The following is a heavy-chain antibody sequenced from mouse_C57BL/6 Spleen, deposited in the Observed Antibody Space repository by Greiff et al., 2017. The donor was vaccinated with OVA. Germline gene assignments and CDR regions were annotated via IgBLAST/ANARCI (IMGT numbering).Heavy chain of an antibody. CDR1: GYTFTDYY. J-gene: IGHJ4*01. D-gene: IGHD1-1*01. CDR3: ARTTDYGSSDYAMDY. CDR2: INPNNGGT. Sequence: EVKLQQSGPELVKPGASVKISCKASGYTFTDYYMNWVKQSHGKSLEWIGDINPNNGGTSYNQKFKGKATLTVDKSSSTAYMELRSLTSEDSAVYYCARTTDYGSSDYAMDYWGQGTSVTVSS. V-gene: IGHV1-26*01.